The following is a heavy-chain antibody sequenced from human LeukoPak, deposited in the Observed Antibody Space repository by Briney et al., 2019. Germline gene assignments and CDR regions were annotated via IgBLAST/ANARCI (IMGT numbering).Heavy chain of an antibody. V-gene: IGHV4-4*07. J-gene: IGHJ6*02. CDR1: GGSISSYY. D-gene: IGHD2-2*01. CDR2: IYTSGST. Sequence: SETLSLTCTVSGGSISSYYWSWIRQPAGKGLEWIERIYTSGSTNYNPSLKSRVTMSVDTSKNQFSLKLSSVTAADTAVYYCARDSGGYCSSTSCHYYYYYYGMDVWGQGTTVTVSS. CDR3: ARDSGGYCSSTSCHYYYYYYGMDV.